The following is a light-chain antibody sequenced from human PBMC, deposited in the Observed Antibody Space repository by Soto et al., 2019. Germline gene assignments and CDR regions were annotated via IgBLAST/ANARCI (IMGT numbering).Light chain of an antibody. CDR3: QQYNDLST. CDR2: KAS. CDR1: QNIGDW. Sequence: DIQMTQSPSTLSASVGDRLTIACRASQNIGDWLAWYQQKPGKAPNLLIYKASTLESGVPSRFSGSGSGTEFTLAISSLQPEDFATYYCQQYNDLSTFGGGTKVDIK. J-gene: IGKJ4*01. V-gene: IGKV1-5*03.